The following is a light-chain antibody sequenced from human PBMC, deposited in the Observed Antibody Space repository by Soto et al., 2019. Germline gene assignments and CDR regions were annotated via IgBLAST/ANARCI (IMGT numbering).Light chain of an antibody. CDR3: QSYDSSLSGYV. V-gene: IGLV1-40*01. Sequence: QSVLTQPPPVSGAPGQRVTISCTGSSSNIGAGYDVHWYQQLPGTAPKLLIYGNSNRPSGVPDRFSGSKSGTSASLAITGLQAEDEADYYCQSYDSSLSGYVFGTGTKLTGL. J-gene: IGLJ1*01. CDR2: GNS. CDR1: SSNIGAGYD.